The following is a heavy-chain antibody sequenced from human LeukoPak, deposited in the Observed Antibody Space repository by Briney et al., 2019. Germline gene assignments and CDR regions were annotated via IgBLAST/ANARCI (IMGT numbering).Heavy chain of an antibody. V-gene: IGHV3-66*01. D-gene: IGHD4/OR15-4a*01. J-gene: IGHJ6*03. Sequence: GGSLRLSCAASEFSVGSNYMTWVRQAPGKGLEWVSLIYSGGSTYYADSVKGRFTISRDNSKNTLYLQMNSLRAEDTAVYYCARGGAAMDVWGKGTTVTVSS. CDR1: EFSVGSNY. CDR3: ARGGAAMDV. CDR2: IYSGGST.